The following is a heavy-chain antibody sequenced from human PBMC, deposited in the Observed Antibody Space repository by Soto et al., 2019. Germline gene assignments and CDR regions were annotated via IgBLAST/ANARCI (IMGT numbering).Heavy chain of an antibody. V-gene: IGHV1-46*03. Sequence: QVQLVQSGAEVKKPGASVKISCKASGYTFTSYYMHWVRQAPGQGLEWMGIINLSGGSTSYAQKFQGRVTMTRDTSTSTVYMELSSLRSEDTAVYYCARGYDFWSGSYYMDVWGKGTTVTVSS. CDR2: INLSGGST. D-gene: IGHD3-3*01. J-gene: IGHJ6*03. CDR1: GYTFTSYY. CDR3: ARGYDFWSGSYYMDV.